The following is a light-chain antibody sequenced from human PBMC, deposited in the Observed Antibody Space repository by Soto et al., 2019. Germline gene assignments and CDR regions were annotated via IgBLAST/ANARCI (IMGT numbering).Light chain of an antibody. J-gene: IGKJ1*01. CDR2: DAS. CDR1: QSVSGSY. CDR3: QQYASSPRT. V-gene: IGKV3-20*01. Sequence: IIFTQAPCSLSLSPGDRATLSCRASQSVSGSYLAWYQQKPGQAPRLLIYDASSRATGIPDGFSGSGSGTDFTLTISRLEPEDFAVYYCQQYASSPRTFGQGTKVDIK.